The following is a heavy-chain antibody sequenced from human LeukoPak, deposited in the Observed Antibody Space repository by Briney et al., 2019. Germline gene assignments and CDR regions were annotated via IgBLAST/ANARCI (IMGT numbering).Heavy chain of an antibody. D-gene: IGHD1/OR15-1a*01. CDR1: GVSFSNSW. V-gene: IGHV3-7*01. J-gene: IGHJ4*02. CDR3: TRDFAFQQFDY. Sequence: GGSLRLSCAATGVSFSNSWMTWVRQAPGKGPEWWANINQDESTKNYVDALEGRFTISRDNAKNSLFLQMNSLRAEDTAVYYCTRDFAFQQFDYWGQGTLVTVSS. CDR2: INQDESTK.